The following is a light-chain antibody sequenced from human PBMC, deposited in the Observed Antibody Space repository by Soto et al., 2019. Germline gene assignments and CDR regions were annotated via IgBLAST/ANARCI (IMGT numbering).Light chain of an antibody. V-gene: IGKV3-15*01. CDR1: QSVSSN. J-gene: IGKJ2*01. CDR3: HQYNNWPPST. Sequence: EIVMTQSPATLSVSPGERVTLSCRASQSVSSNLAWYQQKPGQAPRLLIYGASTRATGIPARFSGSGSGTGFTLTISSLQSADFAIYFCHQYNNWPPSTFGQGTKLEIK. CDR2: GAS.